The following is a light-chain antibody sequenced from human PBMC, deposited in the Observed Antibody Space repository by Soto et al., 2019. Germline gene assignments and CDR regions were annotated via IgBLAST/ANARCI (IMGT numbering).Light chain of an antibody. CDR3: QQYENYWT. CDR2: AAS. Sequence: VIWMTQSPSLLSASTGGGVTISCRMSQGISSYLAWYQQRPGKAPEIRIYAASTLQSGVPSRLSGSGSGTEFTLTISSLQPEDFAVYYCQQYENYWTFGQGTKVDI. V-gene: IGKV1D-8*03. J-gene: IGKJ1*01. CDR1: QGISSY.